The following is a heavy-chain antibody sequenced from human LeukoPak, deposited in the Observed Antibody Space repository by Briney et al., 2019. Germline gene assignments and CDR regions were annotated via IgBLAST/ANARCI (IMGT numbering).Heavy chain of an antibody. J-gene: IGHJ4*02. CDR2: ISSSSSYI. D-gene: IGHD3-10*01. CDR1: GFTFSSYS. Sequence: GGSLRLSCAASGFTFSSYSMNWVRQAPGKGLEWVSSISSSSSYIYYADSVKGRFTISRDNAKNSVYLQMNSLRAEDTAVYYCAKGHGSGTFYVGDWGQRTLVSVSS. V-gene: IGHV3-21*04. CDR3: AKGHGSGTFYVGD.